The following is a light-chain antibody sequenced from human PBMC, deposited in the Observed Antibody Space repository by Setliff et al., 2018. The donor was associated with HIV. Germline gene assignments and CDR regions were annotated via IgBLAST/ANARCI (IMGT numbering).Light chain of an antibody. CDR2: EVS. CDR3: CSFTDITTGWV. V-gene: IGLV2-14*01. J-gene: IGLJ3*02. CDR1: SSDVGGYNY. Sequence: QSVLTQPASVSGSPGQSITMSCTGTSSDVGGYNYVSWYQHHPGKAPKLMIYEVSNRPSGVSNRFSGSKSDNTASLTISGLQTEDEADYYCCSFTDITTGWVFGGGTKVTVL.